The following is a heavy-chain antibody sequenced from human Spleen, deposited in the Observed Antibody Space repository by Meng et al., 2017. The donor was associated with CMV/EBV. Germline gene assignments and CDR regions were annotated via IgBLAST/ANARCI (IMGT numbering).Heavy chain of an antibody. J-gene: IGHJ4*02. CDR2: ISSSSSYI. V-gene: IGHV3-21*01. Sequence: GSLRLSCAASGFTFSSYSMNWVRQAPGKGLEWVSSISSSSSYIYYADSVKGRFTISRDNAKNSLYLQMNSLRAEDTAVYYCARTQYQLLSSPTYYFDYWGQGTLVTVSS. CDR1: GFTFSSYS. D-gene: IGHD2-2*01. CDR3: ARTQYQLLSSPTYYFDY.